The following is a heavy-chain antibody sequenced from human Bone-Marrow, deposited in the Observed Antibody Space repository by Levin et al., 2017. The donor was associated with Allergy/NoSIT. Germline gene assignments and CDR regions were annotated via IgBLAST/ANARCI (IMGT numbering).Heavy chain of an antibody. Sequence: SLKISCAASGFTFDDYAMHWVRQAPGKGLEWVSGITWNTIGYADSVKGRFTISRDNAKNSLYLQMNSLRVEDTALYYCAKDIGVDMATIAFDIWGQGTMVTVSS. D-gene: IGHD5-24*01. CDR2: ITWNTI. V-gene: IGHV3-9*01. CDR3: AKDIGVDMATIAFDI. CDR1: GFTFDDYA. J-gene: IGHJ3*02.